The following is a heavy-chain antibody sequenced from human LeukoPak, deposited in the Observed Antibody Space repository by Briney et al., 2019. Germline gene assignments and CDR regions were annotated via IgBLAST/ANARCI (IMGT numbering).Heavy chain of an antibody. J-gene: IGHJ4*02. CDR2: INHSGST. CDR3: ARLQYYSSWGWWFDY. CDR1: GGSISSSSYY. Sequence: KPSETLSLTCTVSGGSISSSSYYRGWIRQPPGKGLEWIGEINHSGSTNYNPSLKSRVTISVDTSKNQFSLKLSSVTAADTAVYYCARLQYYSSWGWWFDYWGQGTLVTVSS. D-gene: IGHD6-13*01. V-gene: IGHV4-39*07.